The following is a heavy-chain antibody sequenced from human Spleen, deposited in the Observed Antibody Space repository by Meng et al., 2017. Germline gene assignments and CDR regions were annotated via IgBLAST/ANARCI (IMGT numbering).Heavy chain of an antibody. CDR3: AREVGKATAGGGYWYFDI. CDR1: GGSISSSNW. Sequence: QLQWQGSGPGLVKPLGTLSLNCAVSGGSISSSNWWSWVRQPPGKGLGWIGEINHSGSTNYNPSLKSRVTISVDTSKNQFSLKLSSVTAADAAVYFCAREVGKATAGGGYWYFDIWGRGTLVTVSS. D-gene: IGHD6-13*01. V-gene: IGHV4-4*02. CDR2: INHSGST. J-gene: IGHJ2*01.